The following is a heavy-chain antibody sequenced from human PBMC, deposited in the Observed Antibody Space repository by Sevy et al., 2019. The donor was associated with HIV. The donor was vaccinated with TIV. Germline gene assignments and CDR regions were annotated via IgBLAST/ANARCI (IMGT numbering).Heavy chain of an antibody. V-gene: IGHV3-15*01. CDR3: ATAPGYYDSAPFDY. D-gene: IGHD3-22*01. CDR2: IKSKIDGEAT. Sequence: GGSLRLSCAVSGFTFNNAWMNWLRQAPGTGLQWVGVIKSKIDGEATDYAAPLKGRFTISRDDSKNTLYLQMNSLQIEDTAVYYCATAPGYYDSAPFDYWGPRTLVTVSS. CDR1: GFTFNNAW. J-gene: IGHJ4*02.